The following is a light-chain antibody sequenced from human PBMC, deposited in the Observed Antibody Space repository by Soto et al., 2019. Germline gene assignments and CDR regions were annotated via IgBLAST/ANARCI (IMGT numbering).Light chain of an antibody. CDR2: EVT. J-gene: IGLJ2*01. Sequence: QSVLTQPASVSGSPGQRITISCAGTRDDIGAYDYVSWYQQHPGNAPKLLVYEVTNRPSGVSDRFSGSKSGNTASLTISGLQAEDEADYYCNSYTNSSAVVFGGGTKLTVL. V-gene: IGLV2-14*01. CDR3: NSYTNSSAVV. CDR1: RDDIGAYDY.